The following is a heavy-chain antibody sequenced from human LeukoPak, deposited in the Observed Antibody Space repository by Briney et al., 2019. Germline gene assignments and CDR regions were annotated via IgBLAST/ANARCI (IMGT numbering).Heavy chain of an antibody. J-gene: IGHJ4*02. D-gene: IGHD3-3*01. Sequence: ASVKVSCKASGYTFPDYYIHWVRHAPGQGLDWMGWINPNSGGTNFAQRFQGRVTMTRDTSISTAYMELSRLRSDDSAVYFCARGSFNFWSGDSPHFCCDFDYWGQGTLVTVSS. CDR2: INPNSGGT. V-gene: IGHV1-2*02. CDR1: GYTFPDYY. CDR3: ARGSFNFWSGDSPHFCCDFDY.